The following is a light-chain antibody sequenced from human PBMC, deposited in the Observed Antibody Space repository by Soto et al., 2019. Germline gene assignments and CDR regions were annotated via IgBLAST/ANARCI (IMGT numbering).Light chain of an antibody. J-gene: IGKJ3*01. CDR3: QHYGTSAM. CDR1: QSVSDSY. CDR2: AS. Sequence: EIVLTQSPGTLSLSPGERATLSCRASQSVSDSYLAWSQQKPGQAPRLLIYASSRATGIPDRFSGSVSGTDFTLSIRRLEPEDFAVYYCQHYGTSAMFGPGTRVDIK. V-gene: IGKV3-20*01.